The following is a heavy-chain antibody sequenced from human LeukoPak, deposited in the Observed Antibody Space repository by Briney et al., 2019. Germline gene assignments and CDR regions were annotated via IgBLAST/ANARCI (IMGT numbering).Heavy chain of an antibody. CDR2: INSKRGDT. V-gene: IGHV1-2*07. J-gene: IGHJ5*02. CDR1: GYSLKDYF. Sequence: ASVKVSCKASGYSLKDYFIHWLRQAPGQGPEWLGWINSKRGDTDYGHQFRGRVNVTRDMAISTIYLELHSLRLDDKAIYYCARADSSDTSYSIRYLDPWGQGSLVTVSS. CDR3: ARADSSDTSYSIRYLDP. D-gene: IGHD3-22*01.